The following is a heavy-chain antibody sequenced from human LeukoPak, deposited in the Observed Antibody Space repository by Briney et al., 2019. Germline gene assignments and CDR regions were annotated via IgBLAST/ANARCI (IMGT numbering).Heavy chain of an antibody. CDR3: ARVAVSVRPLSGDYYYYMDV. Sequence: SETLSLTCTVSDDSITMYYWTWIRQPPGKGLEWIGYVDHTGSTKFNPSLNGRVSISRDTSNNFFSLRLRSVTAADTAVYFCARVAVSVRPLSGDYYYYMDVWGKGTTVTVSS. J-gene: IGHJ6*03. CDR2: VDHTGST. D-gene: IGHD3-10*01. V-gene: IGHV4-59*01. CDR1: DDSITMYY.